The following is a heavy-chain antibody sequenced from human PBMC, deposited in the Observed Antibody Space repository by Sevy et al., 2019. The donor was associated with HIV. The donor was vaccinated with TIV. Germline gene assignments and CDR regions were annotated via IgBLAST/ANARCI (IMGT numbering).Heavy chain of an antibody. D-gene: IGHD5-18*01. V-gene: IGHV3-66*01. CDR2: IHSDDTT. CDR3: ARGKSGYGYALNY. CDR1: GFTVNSNY. Sequence: GGSLRLSCAASGFTVNSNYMTWVRQAPGRGLEGVSVIHSDDTTYHADSVKDRFTISRDNFKNTLYLHMSSLRAEDTAVYYCARGKSGYGYALNYWGQGTLVTVSS. J-gene: IGHJ4*02.